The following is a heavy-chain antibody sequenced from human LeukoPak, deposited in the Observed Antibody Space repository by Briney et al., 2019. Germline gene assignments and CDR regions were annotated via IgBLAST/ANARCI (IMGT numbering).Heavy chain of an antibody. Sequence: PSETLSLTCTVSGGSLSSYYWSWIRQPPGKGLEWIGYIYYSGSTNYNPSLKSRVTISVDTSKNQFSLKLSSVTAADTAVYYCAREVVVVVAASNWFDPWGQGTLVTVSS. CDR3: AREVVVVVAASNWFDP. V-gene: IGHV4-59*01. CDR1: GGSLSSYY. D-gene: IGHD2-15*01. CDR2: IYYSGST. J-gene: IGHJ5*02.